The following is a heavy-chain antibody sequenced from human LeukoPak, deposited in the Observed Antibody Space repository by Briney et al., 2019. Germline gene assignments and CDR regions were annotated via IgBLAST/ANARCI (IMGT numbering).Heavy chain of an antibody. CDR1: GGSFSGYY. CDR3: ARGNPSGSYYSRIWGYYCYMDV. Sequence: SETLSLTCAVYGGSFSGYYWSWIRQPPGKGLEWIGEINHSGSTNYDPSLKSRVTISVDTSKNQFSLKLSSVTAADTAVYYCARGNPSGSYYSRIWGYYCYMDVWGKGTTVTVSS. D-gene: IGHD1-26*01. CDR2: INHSGST. J-gene: IGHJ6*03. V-gene: IGHV4-34*01.